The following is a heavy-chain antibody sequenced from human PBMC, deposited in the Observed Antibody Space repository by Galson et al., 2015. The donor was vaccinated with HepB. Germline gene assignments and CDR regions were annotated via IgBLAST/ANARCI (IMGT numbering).Heavy chain of an antibody. V-gene: IGHV1-69*01. CDR1: GGTFSSYA. D-gene: IGHD3-10*01. J-gene: IGHJ4*02. Sequence: SCKASGGTFSSYAISWVRQAPGQGLEWMGGIIPIFGTANYAQKFQGRVTITADESTSTAYMELSSLRSEDTAVYYCAFSKVRGVITSDYWGQGTLVTVSS. CDR2: IIPIFGTA. CDR3: AFSKVRGVITSDY.